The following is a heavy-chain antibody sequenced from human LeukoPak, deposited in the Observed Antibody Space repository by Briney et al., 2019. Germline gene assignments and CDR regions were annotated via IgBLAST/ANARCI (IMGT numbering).Heavy chain of an antibody. Sequence: SVTLSLTCTVSGGSISSYYWTWVRQSAGKGLEWIGRISASGNTNYNPSLKSRVTMSVDTSTNQFSLKLTSVTAADTAVYYCAREGRSSTPGYWGQGTLVTVSS. CDR3: AREGRSSTPGY. CDR2: ISASGNT. V-gene: IGHV4-4*07. J-gene: IGHJ4*02. D-gene: IGHD2-15*01. CDR1: GGSISSYY.